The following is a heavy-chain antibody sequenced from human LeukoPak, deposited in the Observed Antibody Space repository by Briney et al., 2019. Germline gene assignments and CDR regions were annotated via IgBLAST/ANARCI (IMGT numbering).Heavy chain of an antibody. CDR2: LSGSGGNT. J-gene: IGHJ4*02. D-gene: IGHD3-10*01. V-gene: IGHV3-23*01. Sequence: GGSLRLSCAASGFTFSNYAMAWVRQAPGKGLEWVSGLSGSGGNTFYAVSVKGRFTISRDNAKNSLYLQMNSLRVEDTAVYYCTRSGTRSGTDFDYWGQGTLVTVSS. CDR1: GFTFSNYA. CDR3: TRSGTRSGTDFDY.